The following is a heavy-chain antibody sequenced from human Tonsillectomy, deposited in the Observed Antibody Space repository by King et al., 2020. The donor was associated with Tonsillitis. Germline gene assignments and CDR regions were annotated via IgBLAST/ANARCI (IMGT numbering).Heavy chain of an antibody. V-gene: IGHV3-15*07. CDR2: IKSKKDGGTT. CDR3: TTGYSSGWYIGY. CDR1: GFTFSNAW. D-gene: IGHD6-19*01. J-gene: IGHJ4*02. Sequence: VQLVESWGGFVKPGGSLRLSCAASGFTFSNAWMNCVRQAPGKGLEWVVPIKSKKDGGTTDYAVFVKGRFTISRDDSKNTLYLQMNSLKTEDTAVYYCTTGYSSGWYIGYWGQGTLVTVSS.